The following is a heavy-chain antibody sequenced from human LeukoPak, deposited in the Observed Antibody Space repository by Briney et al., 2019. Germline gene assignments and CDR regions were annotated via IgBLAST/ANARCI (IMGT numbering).Heavy chain of an antibody. D-gene: IGHD2-8*01. CDR1: GNSISSYY. J-gene: IGHJ3*02. Sequence: SGTLSLTRTVSGNSISSYYWNWIRQPPRKGLEWIGYISYSGSTNHNPPLECRVNISVDTSKNQFSLKLTCVTGADTAVYYCARHTLLYGVHDAFDIWGQGTMATVSS. V-gene: IGHV4-59*08. CDR2: ISYSGST. CDR3: ARHTLLYGVHDAFDI.